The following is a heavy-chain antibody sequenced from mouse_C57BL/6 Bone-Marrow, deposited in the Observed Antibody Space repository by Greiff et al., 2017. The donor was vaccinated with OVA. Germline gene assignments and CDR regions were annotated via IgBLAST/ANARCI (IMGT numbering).Heavy chain of an antibody. J-gene: IGHJ3*01. V-gene: IGHV14-2*01. D-gene: IGHD4-1*01. CDR2: IDPEDGET. Sequence: VQLQQSGAELVKPGASVKLSCTASGFNIKDYYMHWVKQRTEQGLEWIGRIDPEDGETKYAPKFQGKATITADTSSNTAYLQLSSLTSEDTAVYYCASSLGRGRLGWFAYWGQGTLVTVSA. CDR3: ASSLGRGRLGWFAY. CDR1: GFNIKDYY.